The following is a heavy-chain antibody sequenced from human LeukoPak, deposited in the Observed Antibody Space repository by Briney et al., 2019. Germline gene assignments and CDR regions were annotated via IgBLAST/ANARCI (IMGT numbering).Heavy chain of an antibody. CDR3: ARDDYGDYPYYSDY. Sequence: ASVKVSCKASGYTFTSYGISWVRQAPGQGLEWMGWISAYNGNTNYAQKLQGRVTMTTDTSTSTAYMELRSLRSDDTAVYYCARDDYGDYPYYSDYWGQGTLVTVSS. CDR1: GYTFTSYG. V-gene: IGHV1-18*01. J-gene: IGHJ4*02. CDR2: ISAYNGNT. D-gene: IGHD4-17*01.